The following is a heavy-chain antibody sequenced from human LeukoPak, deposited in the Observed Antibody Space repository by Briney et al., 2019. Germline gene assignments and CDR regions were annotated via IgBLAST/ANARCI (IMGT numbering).Heavy chain of an antibody. V-gene: IGHV3-74*01. J-gene: IGHJ4*02. CDR3: AKVGWVDGYNPLDY. D-gene: IGHD5-24*01. Sequence: PGGPLRLSCAASGFPFSSNWMHWVRQAPEKALMWVSRFNSDGSSTNYADSVKGRFTISRDNSKNSLFLQMNSLRTEDTALYYCAKVGWVDGYNPLDYWGRGTLVTVSS. CDR2: FNSDGSST. CDR1: GFPFSSNW.